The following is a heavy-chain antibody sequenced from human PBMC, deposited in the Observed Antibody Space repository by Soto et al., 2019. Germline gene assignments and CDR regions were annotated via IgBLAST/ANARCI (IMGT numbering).Heavy chain of an antibody. CDR2: IYWDDDK. V-gene: IGHV2-5*02. D-gene: IGHD2-15*01. J-gene: IGHJ4*02. CDR3: AQLVVAGLTYYFDY. Sequence: QITLKESGPTLVKPTQTLTLTCTFSGFSLSTSAVGVGWIRQPPGKALEWLAFIYWDDDKRYSPSLKSSLTITKDTSKNQVVLAMTNMDPVDTATYYCAQLVVAGLTYYFDYWGQGTLVTVSS. CDR1: GFSLSTSAVG.